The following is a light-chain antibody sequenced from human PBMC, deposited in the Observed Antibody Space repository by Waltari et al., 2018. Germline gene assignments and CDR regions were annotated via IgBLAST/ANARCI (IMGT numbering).Light chain of an antibody. CDR2: GVT. V-gene: IGLV2-8*01. Sequence: QSALTQPPSASGSPGQSVTISCTGTSSDVGGYDYVSWYQQHPDKAPKLMIYGVTKRPSVVPDRFSGSKSGNTASLTVSGLQAEDEADYYCSSYAGSNLWVFGGGTKLTVL. CDR1: SSDVGGYDY. CDR3: SSYAGSNLWV. J-gene: IGLJ3*02.